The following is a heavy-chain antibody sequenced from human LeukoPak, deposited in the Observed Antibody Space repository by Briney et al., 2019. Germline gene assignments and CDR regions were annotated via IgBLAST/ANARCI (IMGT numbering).Heavy chain of an antibody. J-gene: IGHJ4*02. Sequence: SVKVSCKASGGTFSSYAISWVRQAPGQGLEWMGRIIPIFGTANYAQKFQGRVTITTDESTSTAYMELSSLRSEDMAVYYCARSRKTTVTTNPFDYWGQGTLVTVSS. CDR1: GGTFSSYA. V-gene: IGHV1-69*05. D-gene: IGHD4-17*01. CDR2: IIPIFGTA. CDR3: ARSRKTTVTTNPFDY.